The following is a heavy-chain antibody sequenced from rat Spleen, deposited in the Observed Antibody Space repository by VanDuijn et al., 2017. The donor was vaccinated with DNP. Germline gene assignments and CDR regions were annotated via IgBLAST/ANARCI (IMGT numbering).Heavy chain of an antibody. CDR1: GFIFSNYW. D-gene: IGHD1-11*01. Sequence: EVQLVESGGGLVQPGRSLKLSCIASGFIFSNYWMTWIRQAPTKGLEWVATFSTRADDTYYRDSVKGRFTISRDNAKSTLYLQMNSLRSEDTATYYCTRINYGGYYYVMDVWGQGASVTVSS. CDR3: TRINYGGYYYVMDV. V-gene: IGHV5-25*01. CDR2: FSTRADDT. J-gene: IGHJ4*01.